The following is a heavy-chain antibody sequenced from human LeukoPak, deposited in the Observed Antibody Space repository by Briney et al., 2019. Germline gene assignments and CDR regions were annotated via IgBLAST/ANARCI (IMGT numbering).Heavy chain of an antibody. J-gene: IGHJ6*03. V-gene: IGHV3-30*02. Sequence: PGGSLRLSCAASGFTFSDYGMVWVRQAPGKGLEWVAFIRFDGSIKYYTDSVKDRFTVSRDNFKNTLYLQMNSLRDDDTAVYYCARGLSSLLYYYMDVWGKGTTVTISS. CDR3: ARGLSSLLYYYMDV. CDR2: IRFDGSIK. CDR1: GFTFSDYG. D-gene: IGHD2/OR15-2a*01.